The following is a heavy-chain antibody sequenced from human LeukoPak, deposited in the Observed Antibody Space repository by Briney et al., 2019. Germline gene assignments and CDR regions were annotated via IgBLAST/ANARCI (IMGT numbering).Heavy chain of an antibody. J-gene: IGHJ5*02. CDR2: ISNSGSIL. CDR1: GFTFSDYY. CDR3: ARDGSRSWSLNTWSDP. Sequence: GGSLRLSCAASGFTFSDYYMSWIRQAPGEGLERVAYISNSGSILYYADSVKGRFTISRDNAKNSLFLQMNSLRAEDTAAYYCARDGSRSWSLNTWSDPWGQGTQVTVSS. D-gene: IGHD6-13*01. V-gene: IGHV3-11*04.